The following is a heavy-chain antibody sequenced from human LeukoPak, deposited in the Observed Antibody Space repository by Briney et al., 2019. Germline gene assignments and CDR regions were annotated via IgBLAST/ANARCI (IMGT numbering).Heavy chain of an antibody. CDR3: ASRIVGATKANAFDI. J-gene: IGHJ3*02. Sequence: SQTLSLTCTVSGGSISSGDYYWSWIRQPPGKGLEWIGYIYSGSTYYNPSLKSRVTISVDTSKNQFSLKLSSVTAAGTAVYYCASRIVGATKANAFDIWGQGTMVTVSS. CDR2: IYSGST. V-gene: IGHV4-30-4*08. CDR1: GGSISSGDYY. D-gene: IGHD1-26*01.